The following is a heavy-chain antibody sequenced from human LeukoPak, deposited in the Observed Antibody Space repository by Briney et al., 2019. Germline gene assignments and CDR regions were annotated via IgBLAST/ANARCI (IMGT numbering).Heavy chain of an antibody. Sequence: GGSLRLSCAASGFTFRNYAMIWVRQAPGKGLEWVSSIPSSGDGTYYADSVKGRFTISRDNSKNMLYLQMNSLRAEDTAVYYCARRTSGAFDFWDQGTLVTVSS. D-gene: IGHD5-12*01. J-gene: IGHJ4*02. CDR1: GFTFRNYA. V-gene: IGHV3-23*01. CDR2: IPSSGDGT. CDR3: ARRTSGAFDF.